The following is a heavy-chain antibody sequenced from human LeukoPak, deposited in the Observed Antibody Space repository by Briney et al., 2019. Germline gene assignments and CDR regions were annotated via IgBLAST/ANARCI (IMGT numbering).Heavy chain of an antibody. Sequence: ASVKVSCKASGGTFSSYAISWVRQAPGQGLEWMGRIIPIFGTANYAQKFQGRVTITTDESTSTDYMELSSLRSEDTAVYYCAGRDHDYGDYVYFQHWGQGTLVTVSS. CDR1: GGTFSSYA. D-gene: IGHD4-17*01. CDR3: AGRDHDYGDYVYFQH. CDR2: IIPIFGTA. J-gene: IGHJ1*01. V-gene: IGHV1-69*05.